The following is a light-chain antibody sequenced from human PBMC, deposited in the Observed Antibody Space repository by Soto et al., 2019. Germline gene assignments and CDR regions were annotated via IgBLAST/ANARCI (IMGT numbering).Light chain of an antibody. Sequence: QSVLTQSPSASGTPGQRVTISCSGKSSNIGMNSVNWYQQVPGAAPKLLIYSNDQRPSGVPHRISGSRSGTSASLAISERQSEDEADFYCAAWDDTPGDHVASGGGTKVTVL. V-gene: IGLV1-44*01. CDR2: SND. CDR3: AAWDDTPGDHVA. J-gene: IGLJ2*01. CDR1: SSNIGMNS.